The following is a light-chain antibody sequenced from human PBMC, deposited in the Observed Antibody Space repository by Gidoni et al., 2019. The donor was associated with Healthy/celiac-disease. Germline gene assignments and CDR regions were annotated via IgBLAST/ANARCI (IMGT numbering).Light chain of an antibody. J-gene: IGKJ2*02. CDR2: GAS. CDR1: QSVSSSY. CDR3: QQYGSSRWT. V-gene: IGKV3-20*01. Sequence: EIVLPQSPGTLSLSPGERATLSCRASQSVSSSYLAWYQQKPGQAPRLLIYGASSRATGIPDRFSGSGSGTDFTLTISRLEPEDFAVYYCQQYGSSRWTFGQGTKLEIK.